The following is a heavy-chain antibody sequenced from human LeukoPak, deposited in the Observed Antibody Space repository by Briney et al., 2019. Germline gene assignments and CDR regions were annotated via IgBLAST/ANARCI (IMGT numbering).Heavy chain of an antibody. J-gene: IGHJ4*02. D-gene: IGHD3-16*01. CDR2: VHNSGTT. V-gene: IGHV4-59*11. CDR1: GASISSHY. Sequence: PSETLSLTCIVSGASISSHYWSWIRQPPGKGLGWIGFVHNSGTTSYNPSLKSRVTMSLDTSKNQFSLKLTSVTAADSAVYFCARGGASSLPFDYWGQGTLVTVSS. CDR3: ARGGASSLPFDY.